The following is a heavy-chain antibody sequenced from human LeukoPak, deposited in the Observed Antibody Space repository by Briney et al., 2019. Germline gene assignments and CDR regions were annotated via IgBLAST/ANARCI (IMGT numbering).Heavy chain of an antibody. CDR1: GGSISSGGYY. V-gene: IGHV4-30-2*01. Sequence: PSETLFLTCTVSGGSISSGGYYWSWIRQPPGKGLEWIGYIYHSGSTNYNPSLKSRVTISVDKSKNQFSLKLSSVTAADTAVYYCARWIVATTETDAFDIWGQGTMVTVSS. CDR2: IYHSGST. D-gene: IGHD5-12*01. CDR3: ARWIVATTETDAFDI. J-gene: IGHJ3*02.